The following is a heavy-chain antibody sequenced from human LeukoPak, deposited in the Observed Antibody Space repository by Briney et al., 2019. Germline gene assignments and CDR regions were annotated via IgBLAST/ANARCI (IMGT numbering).Heavy chain of an antibody. CDR1: GYTFTRYY. V-gene: IGHV1-46*01. CDR2: INPSGGRT. Sequence: ASVKVSCKASGYTFTRYYLHWVRQGPGQGLEWMGIINPSGGRTNNAQQFQGRVTMTRDTSTSTVYMQLSSLRSEDTAVYYCARDLAIAAAPYGMDVWGQGTTVTVSS. D-gene: IGHD6-13*01. CDR3: ARDLAIAAAPYGMDV. J-gene: IGHJ6*02.